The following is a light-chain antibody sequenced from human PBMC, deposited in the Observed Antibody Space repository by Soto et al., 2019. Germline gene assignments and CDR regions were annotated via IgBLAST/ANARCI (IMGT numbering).Light chain of an antibody. CDR2: WAS. Sequence: DIVMTQSPDSLAVSLGERATINCKSSQSVLFSSNNKNYLAWYQQKPGQPPKLLIYWASTRESGVPDRFSGSGSGTDFTLPITSLQAEDVAVYYCQQYYNGLTFGGGTKVEIK. CDR3: QQYYNGLT. V-gene: IGKV4-1*01. CDR1: QSVLFSSNNKNY. J-gene: IGKJ4*01.